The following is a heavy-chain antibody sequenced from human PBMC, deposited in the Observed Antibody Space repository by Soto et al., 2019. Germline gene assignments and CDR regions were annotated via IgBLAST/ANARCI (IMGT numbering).Heavy chain of an antibody. V-gene: IGHV4-39*01. D-gene: IGHD2-2*01. Sequence: SETLSTTCTVSGSSISDDTYYRGWIRQPPGKGLEWIGSISYSGTSSYNPSLKSRVTMSVDTSKKQLSLRLSSVIAADTAVYYCARLHCNSPNCVPLDPWGQGTLVTVS. J-gene: IGHJ5*02. CDR3: ARLHCNSPNCVPLDP. CDR2: ISYSGTS. CDR1: GSSISDDTYY.